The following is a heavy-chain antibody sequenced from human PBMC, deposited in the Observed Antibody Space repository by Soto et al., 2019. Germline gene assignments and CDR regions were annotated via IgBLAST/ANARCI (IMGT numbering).Heavy chain of an antibody. D-gene: IGHD2-2*01. J-gene: IGHJ4*02. CDR2: IYYTGST. CDR3: AGRPPPAAKIFDY. Sequence: SETLSLTCTVSGGSISSSSYYWGWIRQPPGKGLEWIGTIYYTGSTYYNPSLKSRVTMSVDTSKNQFSLKLSSVTAADTAVYYCAGRPPPAAKIFDYWGQGTLVTVSS. CDR1: GGSISSSSYY. V-gene: IGHV4-39*01.